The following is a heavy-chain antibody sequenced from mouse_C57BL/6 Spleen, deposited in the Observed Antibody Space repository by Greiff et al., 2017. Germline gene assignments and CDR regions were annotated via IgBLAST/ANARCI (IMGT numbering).Heavy chain of an antibody. CDR1: GYTFTSSG. CDR3: AREEDGYSAMDY. D-gene: IGHD2-3*01. J-gene: IGHJ4*01. Sequence: VQLQQSGAELARPGASVKLSCKASGYTFTSSGISWVKQRTGQGLEWIGEIYPRSGNTYYNEKFKGKATLTADKSSSTAYMELRSLTSEDSAVYFCAREEDGYSAMDYWGQGTSVTVSS. V-gene: IGHV1-81*01. CDR2: IYPRSGNT.